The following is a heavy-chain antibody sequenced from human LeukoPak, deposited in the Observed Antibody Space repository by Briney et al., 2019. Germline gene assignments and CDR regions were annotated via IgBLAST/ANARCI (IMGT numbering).Heavy chain of an antibody. Sequence: GGSLRLSCAASGFTFSSYSMNCVRQAPGKGLEWVSYISSSSSTIYYADSVKGRFTISRDNAKNSLYLQMNSLRAEDTAVYYCARAGAPYYDSSGYYLSPADNFDYWGQGTLVTVSS. D-gene: IGHD3-22*01. CDR1: GFTFSSYS. CDR2: ISSSSSTI. V-gene: IGHV3-48*01. J-gene: IGHJ4*02. CDR3: ARAGAPYYDSSGYYLSPADNFDY.